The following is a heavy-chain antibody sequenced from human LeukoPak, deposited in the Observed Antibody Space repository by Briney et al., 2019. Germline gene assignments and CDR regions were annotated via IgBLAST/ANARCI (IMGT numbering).Heavy chain of an antibody. Sequence: PSESLSLTCAVYGGSFSGYYWGWIRQPPGKGLEWIGSIYHSGSTYYNPSLKSRVTISVDTSKNQFSLKLGSVTAADTAVYYCASIGLAAAVDYWGQGTLVTVSS. CDR3: ASIGLAAAVDY. J-gene: IGHJ4*02. V-gene: IGHV4-34*01. CDR2: IYHSGST. CDR1: GGSFSGYY. D-gene: IGHD6-13*01.